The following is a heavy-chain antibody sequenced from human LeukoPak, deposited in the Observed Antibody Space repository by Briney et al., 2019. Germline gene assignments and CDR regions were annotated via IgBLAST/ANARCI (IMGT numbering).Heavy chain of an antibody. V-gene: IGHV3-21*01. CDR3: ASTADQENTALFDY. D-gene: IGHD2-2*01. Sequence: GGSLRLSCAASGFTFSGYSMNWVRQAPGKGLEWVSSISSSSSYIYYADSVKGRFTISRDNAKDSLYLQMNSLRAEDTAVYYCASTADQENTALFDYWGQGTLVTVSS. CDR2: ISSSSSYI. J-gene: IGHJ4*02. CDR1: GFTFSGYS.